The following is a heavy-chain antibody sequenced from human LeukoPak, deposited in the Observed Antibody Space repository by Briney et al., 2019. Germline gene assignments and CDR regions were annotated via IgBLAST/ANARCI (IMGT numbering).Heavy chain of an antibody. CDR3: AELGITMIGGV. CDR2: IKQDGSEK. CDR1: GFTFSSYW. Sequence: GGSLRLSCAASGFTFSSYWMSWVRQAPGKGLEWVANIKQDGSEKYYVDSVKGRFTISRDNAKNSLHLQMNSLRAEDTAVYYCAELGITMIGGVWGKGTTVTISS. V-gene: IGHV3-7*01. J-gene: IGHJ6*04. D-gene: IGHD3-10*02.